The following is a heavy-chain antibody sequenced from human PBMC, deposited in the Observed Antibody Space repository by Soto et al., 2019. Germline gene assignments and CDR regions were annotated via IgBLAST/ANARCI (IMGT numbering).Heavy chain of an antibody. Sequence: ASVKVSCKASGYTFTSYAMHWVRQAPGQRLEWMGWINAGNGNTKYSQKFQGRVTITRDTSASTAYMELSSLRSEDTAVYYCARDSGIAVAGIFYYHYYGMDVWGQGTTVTVSS. J-gene: IGHJ6*02. D-gene: IGHD6-19*01. V-gene: IGHV1-3*01. CDR2: INAGNGNT. CDR3: ARDSGIAVAGIFYYHYYGMDV. CDR1: GYTFTSYA.